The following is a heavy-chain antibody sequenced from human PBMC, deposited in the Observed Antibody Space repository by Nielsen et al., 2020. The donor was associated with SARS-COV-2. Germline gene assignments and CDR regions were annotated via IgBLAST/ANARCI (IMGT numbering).Heavy chain of an antibody. CDR2: ISSSGSTI. CDR3: ARDAVWTDAFDI. Sequence: GESLKISCAASGFTFSDYYMSWIRQAPGKGLEWVSYISSSGSTIYYADSVKGRFTISRDNAKNSLYLQMNSLRAEDTAVYYCARDAVWTDAFDIWGQGTMVTVSS. D-gene: IGHD1-14*01. CDR1: GFTFSDYY. V-gene: IGHV3-11*01. J-gene: IGHJ3*02.